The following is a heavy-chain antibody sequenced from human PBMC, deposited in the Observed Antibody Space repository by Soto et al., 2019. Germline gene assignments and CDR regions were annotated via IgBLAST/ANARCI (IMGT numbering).Heavy chain of an antibody. CDR2: IIPILGIA. Sequence: ASVKVSCKASGGTFSSYTISWVRQAPGQGLEWMGRIIPILGIANYAQKFQGRVTITADKSTSTAYMELSSLRSEDTAVYYCATPSGYCSGGSCYSDDAFDIWGQGTMVTVSS. V-gene: IGHV1-69*02. J-gene: IGHJ3*02. CDR1: GGTFSSYT. CDR3: ATPSGYCSGGSCYSDDAFDI. D-gene: IGHD2-15*01.